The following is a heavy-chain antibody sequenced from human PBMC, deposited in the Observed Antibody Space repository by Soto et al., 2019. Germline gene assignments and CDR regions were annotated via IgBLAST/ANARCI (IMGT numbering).Heavy chain of an antibody. CDR3: VRGGGRDPRSMHYYPGMDV. J-gene: IGHJ6*02. V-gene: IGHV4-4*07. Sequence: QVQVQESGPGLVRPSETLSLTCTVSGGSISEFYWSWIRQPAGKGMEWIGRIDGSGSLYASGTTTHTPSLQSGITMSVDMSKNQVPLKLTSVAAADTAVYYCVRGGGRDPRSMHYYPGMDVWGQGTTVTVSS. CDR2: IDGSGSLYASGTT. CDR1: GGSISEFY. D-gene: IGHD1-26*01.